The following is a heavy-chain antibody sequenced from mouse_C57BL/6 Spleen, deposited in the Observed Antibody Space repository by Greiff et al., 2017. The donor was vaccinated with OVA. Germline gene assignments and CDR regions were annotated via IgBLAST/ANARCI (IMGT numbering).Heavy chain of an antibody. CDR1: GFSLTSYG. CDR3: ARNTAHACDY. V-gene: IGHV2-2*01. J-gene: IGHJ2*01. Sequence: VQLQQSGPGLVQPSQSLSITCTVSGFSLTSYGVHWVRQSPGKGLEWLGVIWSGGSTDYNAAFISRLTISKDNAKSQVFYKMNGLQADDTAIYYCARNTAHACDYWGQGTTLTVSS. CDR2: IWSGGST. D-gene: IGHD3-2*02.